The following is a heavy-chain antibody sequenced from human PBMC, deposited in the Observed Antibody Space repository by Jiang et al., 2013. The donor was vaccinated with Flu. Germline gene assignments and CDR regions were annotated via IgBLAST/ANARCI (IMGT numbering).Heavy chain of an antibody. D-gene: IGHD2-2*02. V-gene: IGHV3-23*01. J-gene: IGHJ4*02. CDR1: GLTLRNFA. CDR3: AKKPYCTYSTCYTLDS. CDR2: ISNRDGST. Sequence: GGSLRLSCAGSGLTLRNFAIVWVRQAAGKGLEWVSSISNRDGSTYYADSVMGRFTTSTDDSRNTVFLQMNNLRPEDTAIYYCAKKPYCTYSTCYTLDSWGQGTLVTVSS.